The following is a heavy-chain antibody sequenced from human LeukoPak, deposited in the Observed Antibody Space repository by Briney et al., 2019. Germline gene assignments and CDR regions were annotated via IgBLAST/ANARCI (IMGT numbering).Heavy chain of an antibody. V-gene: IGHV1-69*01. CDR2: IIPIFGTA. CDR1: GGTFSSYA. J-gene: IGHJ5*02. CDR3: ARGGPYCSGGSCYGWFDP. D-gene: IGHD2-15*01. Sequence: SVKVSCKASGGTFSSYAISWVRQAPGQGLEWKGGIIPIFGTANYAQKFQGRVTITADESTSTAYMELSSLRSEDTAVYYCARGGPYCSGGSCYGWFDPWGQGTLVTVSS.